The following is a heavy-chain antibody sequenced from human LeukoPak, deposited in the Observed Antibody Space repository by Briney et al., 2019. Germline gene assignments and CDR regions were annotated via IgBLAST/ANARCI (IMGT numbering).Heavy chain of an antibody. Sequence: GGSLRLSCAASGFTFSSYSMNWVRQAPGKGLEWVSYISSSSSTIYYADSVKGRFTISRDNAKNSLYLQMNSLRAEDTAVYYCARDEGIVGATLDYWGQGTLVTVSS. CDR2: ISSSSSTI. V-gene: IGHV3-48*04. CDR1: GFTFSSYS. D-gene: IGHD1-26*01. CDR3: ARDEGIVGATLDY. J-gene: IGHJ4*02.